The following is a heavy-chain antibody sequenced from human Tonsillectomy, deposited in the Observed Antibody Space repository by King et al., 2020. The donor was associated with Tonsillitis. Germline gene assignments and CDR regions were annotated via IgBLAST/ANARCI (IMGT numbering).Heavy chain of an antibody. CDR1: GGTFSSYA. CDR3: ASARDSSYGSPIDS. CDR2: IIPMFGPS. Sequence: QLVQSGAEVKKPGSSVRVSCKASGGTFSSYAISWVRQAPGQGLEWMGGIIPMFGPSNYAQKFQGRVTITADESTSTAYMNLSSLRSEDTAVYYCASARDSSYGSPIDSWGQGTLVTVSS. D-gene: IGHD6-13*01. J-gene: IGHJ4*02. V-gene: IGHV1-69*12.